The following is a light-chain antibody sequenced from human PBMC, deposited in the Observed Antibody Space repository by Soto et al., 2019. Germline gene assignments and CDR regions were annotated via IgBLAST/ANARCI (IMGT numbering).Light chain of an antibody. CDR1: SSDVGGYNY. CDR2: DVS. CDR3: SSYTSGFYV. V-gene: IGLV2-14*01. Sequence: QSVLPQPASVSGSPGQSITISCTGTSSDVGGYNYVSWYQQHPGKAPKLMIYDVSDRPSGVSNRFSGSKSGNTASLTISGLQAEDEADYYCSSYTSGFYVFGTGTKVTVL. J-gene: IGLJ1*01.